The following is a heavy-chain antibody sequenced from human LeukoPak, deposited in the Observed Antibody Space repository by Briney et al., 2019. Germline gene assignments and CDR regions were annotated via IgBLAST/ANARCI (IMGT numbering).Heavy chain of an antibody. CDR2: VQPNSSNT. CDR3: ARGPRNDP. J-gene: IGHJ5*02. Sequence: SSVKVSRKTSVYPYTTWEINWVRQAPGQGLEWMGWVQPNSSNTAYAQKFQVRVTMTRDTSISTAYLELSGLRFEDTAVYFCARGPRNDPGGEGTLVTVSS. V-gene: IGHV1-8*01. CDR1: VYPYTTWE. D-gene: IGHD1-14*01.